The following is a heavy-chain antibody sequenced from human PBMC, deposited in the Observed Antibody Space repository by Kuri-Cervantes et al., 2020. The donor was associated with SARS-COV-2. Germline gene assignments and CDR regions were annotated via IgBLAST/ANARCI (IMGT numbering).Heavy chain of an antibody. CDR1: GFTFNSYF. CDR2: ISSSGSTI. J-gene: IGHJ3*02. CDR3: ARERGSSWYSSKAFDI. D-gene: IGHD6-13*01. V-gene: IGHV3-11*04. Sequence: GGSLRLSCAASGFTFNSYFMSWIRQAPGKGLEWVSYISSSGSTIYYADSVKGRFTISRDNAKNSLYLQMNSLRAEDTAVYYCARERGSSWYSSKAFDIWGQGTMVTVSS.